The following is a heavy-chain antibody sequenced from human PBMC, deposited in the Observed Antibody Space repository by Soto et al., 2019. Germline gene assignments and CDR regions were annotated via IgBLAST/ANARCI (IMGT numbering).Heavy chain of an antibody. CDR3: VRDSRYCTDGGCSIMRDAFDD. CDR1: GFSVTSNKW. J-gene: IGHJ3*01. D-gene: IGHD2-8*01. CDR2: IYHSGAS. Sequence: QVQLQESGPGLVKPSGTLSLTCTVSGFSVTSNKWWWWVRQSPGKSLEWIGEIYHSGASYHNSAHSGRATISIDKCKNSVSLIMTSVSAADTAVYFCVRDSRYCTDGGCSIMRDAFDDWRQGTLVTVSS. V-gene: IGHV4-4*02.